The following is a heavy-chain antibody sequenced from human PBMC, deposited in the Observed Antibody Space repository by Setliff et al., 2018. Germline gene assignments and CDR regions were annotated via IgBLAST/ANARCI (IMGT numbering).Heavy chain of an antibody. Sequence: SETLSPTCTVSDDSISSRHYYWSWIRQPAGKGLEWLGQIYTSWRTNYNPSLKSRVTISIDTSKDQFSLKLISMTAADTAVYYCARGRNIAARLLDSWGQGTLVTVSS. J-gene: IGHJ4*02. CDR2: IYTSWRT. V-gene: IGHV4-61*09. CDR1: DDSISSRHYY. CDR3: ARGRNIAARLLDS. D-gene: IGHD6-6*01.